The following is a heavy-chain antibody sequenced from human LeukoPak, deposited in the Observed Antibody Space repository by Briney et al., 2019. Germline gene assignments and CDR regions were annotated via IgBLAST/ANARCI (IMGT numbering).Heavy chain of an antibody. CDR3: ARDYYDGSGYYYRDY. CDR2: ISSSSSTI. J-gene: IGHJ4*02. D-gene: IGHD3-22*01. Sequence: GGSLRLSCAASGFTFSSYSMNWVRQAPGKGLEWVSYISSSSSTIYYADSVKGRFTISRDNAKNSLYLQMNSLRAEDTAVYYCARDYYDGSGYYYRDYWGQGTLVTVSS. V-gene: IGHV3-48*01. CDR1: GFTFSSYS.